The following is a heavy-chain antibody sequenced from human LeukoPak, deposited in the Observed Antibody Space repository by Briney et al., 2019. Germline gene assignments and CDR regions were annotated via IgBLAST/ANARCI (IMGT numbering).Heavy chain of an antibody. J-gene: IGHJ6*03. CDR3: ARDLGSGWYVGYYYYYMDV. V-gene: IGHV4-61*02. D-gene: IGHD6-19*01. CDR1: GGSISSGDYY. Sequence: SQTLSLTCIVSGGSISSGDYYWSWIRQPAGKGLEWIGRIYTSGSTNYNPSLKSRVTMSVDTSKNQFSLKLSSVTAADTAVYYCARDLGSGWYVGYYYYYMDVWGKGTTVTVSS. CDR2: IYTSGST.